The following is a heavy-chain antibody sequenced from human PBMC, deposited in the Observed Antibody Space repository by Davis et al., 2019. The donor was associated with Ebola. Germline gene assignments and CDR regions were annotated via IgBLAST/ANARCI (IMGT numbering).Heavy chain of an antibody. J-gene: IGHJ6*02. D-gene: IGHD3-22*01. CDR2: INHTGST. Sequence: MPSETLSPTCAVYGGSFSVYYWSWIRQLPGKGLEWSGYINHTGSTNHNPSLKSRVTISVDKSKNQFSLKLSSVTAADTAVYYCARYPMYYYDSSGYYYDYYYYGMDVWGQGTTVTVSS. V-gene: IGHV4-34*01. CDR1: GGSFSVYY. CDR3: ARYPMYYYDSSGYYYDYYYYGMDV.